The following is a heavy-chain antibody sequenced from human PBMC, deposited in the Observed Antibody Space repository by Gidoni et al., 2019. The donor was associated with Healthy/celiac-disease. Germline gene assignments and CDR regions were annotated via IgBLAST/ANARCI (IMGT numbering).Heavy chain of an antibody. CDR2: ISYDGSNK. CDR1: GFTFSSYG. J-gene: IGHJ4*02. D-gene: IGHD6-19*01. CDR3: AKGGGLGWYGQWLVGSYFDY. V-gene: IGHV3-30*18. Sequence: QVQLVESGGGVVQPGRSLRLSCAASGFTFSSYGLLWVRQAQGKGLEGVAVISYDGSNKYYADSVKGRFTISRDNSKNTLYLQMNSLRAEDTAVYYCAKGGGLGWYGQWLVGSYFDYWGQGTLVTVSS.